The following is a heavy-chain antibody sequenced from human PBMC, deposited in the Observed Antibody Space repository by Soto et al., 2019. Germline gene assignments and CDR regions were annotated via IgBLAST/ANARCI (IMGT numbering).Heavy chain of an antibody. CDR1: GFTFSSYG. D-gene: IGHD1-26*01. Sequence: QVQLVESGGGVVQPGRSLRLSCAASGFTFSSYGMHWVRQAPGKGLEWVAVMSYDGSNKYYADSVKGRFTISRDNSKNTLYLQMNSLRAEDTAVYYCAKDPSKWELLCYFDYWGQGTLVTVSS. CDR3: AKDPSKWELLCYFDY. J-gene: IGHJ4*02. CDR2: MSYDGSNK. V-gene: IGHV3-30*18.